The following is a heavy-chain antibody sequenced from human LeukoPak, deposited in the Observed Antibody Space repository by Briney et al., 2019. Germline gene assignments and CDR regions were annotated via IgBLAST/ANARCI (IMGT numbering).Heavy chain of an antibody. CDR3: ARDPSNSGYEFPGFFAY. Sequence: GRSLRLSCAASGFTFSSYAMHWVRQAPGKGLEWVTVISYDGSNKYYADSVKGRFTISRDNSKDTLYLQMNSLRAEDTAVYYCARDPSNSGYEFPGFFAYWGQGTLVTVSS. J-gene: IGHJ4*02. V-gene: IGHV3-30-3*01. CDR1: GFTFSSYA. CDR2: ISYDGSNK. D-gene: IGHD5-12*01.